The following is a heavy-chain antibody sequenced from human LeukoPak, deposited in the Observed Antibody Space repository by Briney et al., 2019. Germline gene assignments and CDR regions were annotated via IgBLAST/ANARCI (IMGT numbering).Heavy chain of an antibody. CDR2: IYPNSGGT. V-gene: IGHV1-2*06. J-gene: IGHJ6*02. CDR1: GYTFTDYY. Sequence: GASVKVSCRASGYTFTDYYMHWVRQAPGQGLEWMGRIYPNSGGTNLAQKFQGRVTMTRDTSISTAYMELSSLKSDDTAVYYCGRAVSQNGVDVWGQGTTVTVSS. CDR3: GRAVSQNGVDV.